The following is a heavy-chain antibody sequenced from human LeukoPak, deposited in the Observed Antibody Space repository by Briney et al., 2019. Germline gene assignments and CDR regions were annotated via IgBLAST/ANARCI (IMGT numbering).Heavy chain of an antibody. Sequence: GGSLRLSCAASGFTFSSYRMIWVRQAPGKGLEWVSSISSSSSYIYYADSVTGRFTISRDNAKNSLYLQMNSPSAEDTALYYCAKGGSSGYKRLDYFDYWGQGTLVTVSS. CDR3: AKGGSSGYKRLDYFDY. CDR1: GFTFSSYR. V-gene: IGHV3-21*04. D-gene: IGHD3-22*01. CDR2: ISSSSSYI. J-gene: IGHJ4*02.